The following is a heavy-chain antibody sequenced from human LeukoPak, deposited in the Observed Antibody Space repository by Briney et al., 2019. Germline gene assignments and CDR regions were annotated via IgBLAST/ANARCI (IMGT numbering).Heavy chain of an antibody. D-gene: IGHD6-19*01. CDR2: IYTTGST. V-gene: IGHV4-4*07. CDR3: ARGFESSGWRPTYYFDY. CDR1: GVSISSYY. Sequence: SETLSLTCTVSGVSISSYYWSWIRQPAGKGLEWIGHIYTTGSTNYNPSLKSRLTMSVDTSKNQFSLKLSSVTAADTAVYYCARGFESSGWRPTYYFDYWGQGTLVTVSS. J-gene: IGHJ4*02.